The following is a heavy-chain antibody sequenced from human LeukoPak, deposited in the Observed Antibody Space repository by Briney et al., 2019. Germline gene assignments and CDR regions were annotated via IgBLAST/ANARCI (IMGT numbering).Heavy chain of an antibody. Sequence: SVKVSCKASGGTFSSYAISWVRQAPGQGLERMGRIIPILGIANYAQKFQGRVTITADKSTSTAYMELSSLRSEDTAVYYCARVSQNYYDSSGYDYWGQGTLVTVSS. V-gene: IGHV1-69*04. D-gene: IGHD3-22*01. CDR2: IIPILGIA. CDR1: GGTFSSYA. CDR3: ARVSQNYYDSSGYDY. J-gene: IGHJ4*02.